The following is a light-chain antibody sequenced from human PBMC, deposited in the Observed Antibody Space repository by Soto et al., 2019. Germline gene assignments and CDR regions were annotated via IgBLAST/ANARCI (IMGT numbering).Light chain of an antibody. V-gene: IGKV1-39*01. CDR1: QSISFY. CDR3: QQSYSTPPT. Sequence: DIQMTQSPSSLSASVGDRVTITCRASQSISFYLNWYKQKPGNAPKVLIYAASNLQTGVPSRFSGSGSGTDFTLTINSLKPEDFATYYCQQSYSTPPTFGQGTKVDIK. J-gene: IGKJ1*01. CDR2: AAS.